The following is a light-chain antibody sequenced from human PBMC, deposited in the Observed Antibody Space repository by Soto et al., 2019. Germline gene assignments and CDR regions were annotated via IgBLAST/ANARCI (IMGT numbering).Light chain of an antibody. CDR2: NNN. CDR1: SSKIGSNT. CDR3: AAWDDSLNVVV. Sequence: QSVLTQPPSASGTPGQRVTISCSGSSSKIGSNTVNWYQQLPGTAPKLLIYNNNQRPSGVPDRISGSKSGTSASLAIIGLQSEDEADYYCAAWDDSLNVVVFGGGT. J-gene: IGLJ2*01. V-gene: IGLV1-44*01.